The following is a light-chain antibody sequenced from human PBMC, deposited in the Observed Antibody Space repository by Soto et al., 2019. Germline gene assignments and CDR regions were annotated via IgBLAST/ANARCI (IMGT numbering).Light chain of an antibody. CDR3: QSYDSSLSGWV. J-gene: IGLJ3*02. CDR1: SSNIGAGYD. V-gene: IGLV1-40*01. Sequence: QSMLTQPPSVSGAPGQRVTISCTGSSSNIGAGYDVHWYQQLPGTAPKLLIYGNSNRPSGVPDRFSGSKSGTSASLAITGIQAEDEADYYCQSYDSSLSGWVFGGGTKVTVL. CDR2: GNS.